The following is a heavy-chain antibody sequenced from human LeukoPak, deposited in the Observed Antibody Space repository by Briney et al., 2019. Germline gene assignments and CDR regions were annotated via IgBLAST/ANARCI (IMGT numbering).Heavy chain of an antibody. D-gene: IGHD3-22*01. V-gene: IGHV4-34*01. Sequence: PSETLSLTCAVYGVSFSGYYWSWIRQPPGKGLEWIGEINHSGSTNYNPSLKSRVTISVDTSKNQFSLKLSSVTAADTAVYYCARDSRYYDSSGHYQAQNFDYWGQGTLVTVSS. CDR3: ARDSRYYDSSGHYQAQNFDY. CDR1: GVSFSGYY. CDR2: INHSGST. J-gene: IGHJ4*02.